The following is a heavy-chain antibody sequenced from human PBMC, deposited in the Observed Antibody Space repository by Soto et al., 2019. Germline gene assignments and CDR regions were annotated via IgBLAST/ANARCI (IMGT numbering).Heavy chain of an antibody. CDR1: GFTFSSYG. Sequence: QVQLVESGGGGVQPGRSLRLSCAASGFTFSSYGMHWVRQAPGKGLEWVAVISYDGSNKYYADSVKGRFTISRDNSKNTLYLQMNSLRAEDTAVYYCAKDSGPIDYWGQGTLVTVSS. J-gene: IGHJ4*02. CDR3: AKDSGPIDY. CDR2: ISYDGSNK. V-gene: IGHV3-30*18.